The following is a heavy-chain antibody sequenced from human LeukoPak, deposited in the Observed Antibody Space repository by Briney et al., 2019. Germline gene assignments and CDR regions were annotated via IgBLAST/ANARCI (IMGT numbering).Heavy chain of an antibody. CDR1: GYTFTSYY. J-gene: IGHJ4*02. V-gene: IGHV1-46*01. D-gene: IGHD2-2*01. CDR2: INPSGGST. CDR3: ARGLGYCSSTSCSPYDY. Sequence: ASVKVSCKASGYTFTSYYMHWVQQAPGQGLEWMGIINPSGGSTSYAQKFQGRVTMTRDTSTSTVYMELSSLRSEDTAVYYCARGLGYCSSTSCSPYDYWGQGTLVTVSS.